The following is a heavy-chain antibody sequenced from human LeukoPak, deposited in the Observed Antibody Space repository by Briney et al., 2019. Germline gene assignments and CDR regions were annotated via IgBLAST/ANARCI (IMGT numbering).Heavy chain of an antibody. CDR2: ISSGGSTI. V-gene: IGHV3-48*03. CDR1: RFTFSSSE. J-gene: IGHJ5*02. CDR3: ARVRFGNPNWFDP. D-gene: IGHD1-14*01. Sequence: GGSLRLSCAASRFTFSSSEMNWVRQAPGKGLEWVSYISSGGSTIYYADSVKGRFTISRDNAKNSLYLQMNSLRAEDTAVYYCARVRFGNPNWFDPWGQGTLVTVSS.